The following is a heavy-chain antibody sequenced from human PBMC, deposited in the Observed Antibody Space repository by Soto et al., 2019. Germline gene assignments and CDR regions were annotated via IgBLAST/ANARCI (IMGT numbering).Heavy chain of an antibody. Sequence: QVQLQESGPGLVNPSQTLSLTCAVSGDSISKSGYYWSWIRQNQGKALEWIGYIYYSGSTFYNPSRKTGVSILLDTSKNQLALKLTSVTVADTAVYYCARSMVVTNTRRPYSFHSWGQGTLVAVSS. J-gene: IGHJ4*02. CDR1: GDSISKSGYY. CDR2: IYYSGST. V-gene: IGHV4-31*11. D-gene: IGHD2-21*02. CDR3: ARSMVVTNTRRPYSFHS.